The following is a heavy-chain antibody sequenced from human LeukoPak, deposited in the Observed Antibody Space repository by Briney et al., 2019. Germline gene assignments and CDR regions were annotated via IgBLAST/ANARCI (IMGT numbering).Heavy chain of an antibody. V-gene: IGHV3-23*01. CDR3: AKKPQIAYCGGDCYLGDY. Sequence: GGSLRLSCAASGLTFSSYAMSWVRQAPGKGLEWVSAISGSGGSTYYADSVKGRFTISRDNSKNTLYLQMNSLRAEDTAVYYCAKKPQIAYCGGDCYLGDYWGQGTLVTVSS. CDR1: GLTFSSYA. CDR2: ISGSGGST. D-gene: IGHD2-21*02. J-gene: IGHJ4*02.